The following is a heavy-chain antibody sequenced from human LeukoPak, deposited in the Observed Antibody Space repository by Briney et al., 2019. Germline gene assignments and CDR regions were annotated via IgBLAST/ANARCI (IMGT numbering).Heavy chain of an antibody. CDR2: IYHSGSA. D-gene: IGHD3-22*01. J-gene: IGHJ3*02. CDR3: ARGYYYDSSGYYFPHDAFDI. V-gene: IGHV4-34*01. CDR1: GGSFSGYY. Sequence: SETLSLTCAVYGGSFSGYYWSWIRQPPGKGLEWIGEIYHSGSATYNPSLKSRVTISVDTSKNQFFLKLSSVTAADTAVYYCARGYYYDSSGYYFPHDAFDIWGQGTMVTVSS.